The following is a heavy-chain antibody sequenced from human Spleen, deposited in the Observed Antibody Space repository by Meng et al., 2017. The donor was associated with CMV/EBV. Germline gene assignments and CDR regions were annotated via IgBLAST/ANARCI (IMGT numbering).Heavy chain of an antibody. CDR2: ISYDGSNK. CDR1: GFTFSNYW. D-gene: IGHD3-3*01. V-gene: IGHV3-30-3*01. CDR3: ARDRNAVLRFLEWLPPNYYGMDV. J-gene: IGHJ6*02. Sequence: GGFLRLSCAGSGFTFSNYWMSWVRQAPGKGLEWVAVISYDGSNKYYADSVKGRFTISRDNSKNTLYLQMNSLRAEDTAVYYCARDRNAVLRFLEWLPPNYYGMDVWGQGTTVTVSS.